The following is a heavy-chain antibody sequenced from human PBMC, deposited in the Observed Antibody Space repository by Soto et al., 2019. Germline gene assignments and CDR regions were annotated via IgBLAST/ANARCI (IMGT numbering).Heavy chain of an antibody. V-gene: IGHV3-11*01. CDR2: ISSSGTID. CDR3: ARRTMGNYYYMDV. J-gene: IGHJ6*03. D-gene: IGHD3-10*01. CDR1: GFTLSDYY. Sequence: QVQLVESGGGLVKPGGSLRLSCVASGFTLSDYYMSWIRQAPGKGLEWVSYISSSGTIDNYADSVKGRFTMSRDNAKNSLFLQMNGLRAEDTAVYYCARRTMGNYYYMDVWGKGTKVTVSS.